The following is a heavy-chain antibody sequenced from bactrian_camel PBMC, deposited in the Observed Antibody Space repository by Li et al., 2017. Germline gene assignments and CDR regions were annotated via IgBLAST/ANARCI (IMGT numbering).Heavy chain of an antibody. D-gene: IGHD5*01. CDR3: ATTLWVGSEEYNY. J-gene: IGHJ4*01. V-gene: IGHV3S35*01. Sequence: VQLVESGGGLVQPGGSLRLSCVASGFTFSSVAVSWDRQAPGKGLEWVSSISSTGGATYYADSVKGRFTISRDNAKNTVYLQMNSLKSEDTALYYCATTLWVGSEEYNYWGQGTQVTVS. CDR1: GFTFSSVA. CDR2: ISSTGGAT.